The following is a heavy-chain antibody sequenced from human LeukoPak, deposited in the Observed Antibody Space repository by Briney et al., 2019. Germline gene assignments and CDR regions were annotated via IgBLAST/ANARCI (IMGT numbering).Heavy chain of an antibody. CDR2: IYTSGST. CDR1: GGSISSYY. Sequence: SETLSLTCTVSGGSISSYYWSWIRQPAGKGLEWIGRIYTSGSTNYNPSLKSRVSMSVDTSKNQFSLKLSSVTAADTAVYYCARAPYCSGGSCYSYYGMDVWGQGTTVTVSS. J-gene: IGHJ6*02. V-gene: IGHV4-4*07. D-gene: IGHD2-15*01. CDR3: ARAPYCSGGSCYSYYGMDV.